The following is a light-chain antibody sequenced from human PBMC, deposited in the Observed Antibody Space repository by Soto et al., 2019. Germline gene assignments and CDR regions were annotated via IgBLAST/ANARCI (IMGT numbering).Light chain of an antibody. J-gene: IGLJ1*01. CDR3: CSYAGSYTYV. CDR1: SNDVGSYSY. Sequence: QSALTQPRSVSGSPGQSVTITCTGTSNDVGSYSYVSWFQRHPGKAPKLIIFDVSQRPSGVPDRSSASKSGNTASLTISGLQAEDEADYYCCSYAGSYTYVFGTGTKVTVL. CDR2: DVS. V-gene: IGLV2-11*01.